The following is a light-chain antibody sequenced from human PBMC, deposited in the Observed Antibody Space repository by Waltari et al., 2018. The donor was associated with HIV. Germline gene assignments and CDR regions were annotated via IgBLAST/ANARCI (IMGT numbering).Light chain of an antibody. CDR1: SSDVGGYNS. V-gene: IGLV2-14*03. Sequence: QSALTQPASASGSPGQSITISCTGTSSDVGGYNSVSCYQLHPGKAPKLMIYAVSNRPSGVSNRFSGSKSDNTASLTISGLQAEDEADYYCSSYTSTSTVYVFGTGTEVTVL. CDR3: SSYTSTSTVYV. J-gene: IGLJ1*01. CDR2: AVS.